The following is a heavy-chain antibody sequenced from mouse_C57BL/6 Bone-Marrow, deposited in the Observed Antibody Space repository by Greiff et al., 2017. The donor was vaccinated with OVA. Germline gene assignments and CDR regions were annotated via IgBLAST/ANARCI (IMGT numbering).Heavy chain of an antibody. D-gene: IGHD2-3*01. CDR3: ARLFPYDGYSIWFAY. J-gene: IGHJ3*01. V-gene: IGHV5-6*01. Sequence: EVMLVESGGDLVKPGGSLKLSCAASGFTFSSYGMSWVRQTPDKRLEWVATISSGGSYTYYPDSVKGRFTISRDNAKNTLYLQMSRLKSEDTAMYYCARLFPYDGYSIWFAYWGQGTLVTVSA. CDR1: GFTFSSYG. CDR2: ISSGGSYT.